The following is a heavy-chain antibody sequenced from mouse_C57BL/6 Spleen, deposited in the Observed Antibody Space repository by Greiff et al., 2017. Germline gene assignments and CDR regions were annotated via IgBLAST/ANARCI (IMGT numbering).Heavy chain of an antibody. V-gene: IGHV1-61*01. J-gene: IGHJ4*01. D-gene: IGHD1-1*01. Sequence: QVQLQQPGAELVRPGSSVKLSCKASGYTFTSYWMDWVKQRPGQGLEWIGNIYPSDSETHYNQKFKDKATLTVDKSSSTAYMQLSSLTSEDSAVYYCAMSDYYGRSPYYYAMDYWGKGTSVTVSS. CDR3: AMSDYYGRSPYYYAMDY. CDR2: IYPSDSET. CDR1: GYTFTSYW.